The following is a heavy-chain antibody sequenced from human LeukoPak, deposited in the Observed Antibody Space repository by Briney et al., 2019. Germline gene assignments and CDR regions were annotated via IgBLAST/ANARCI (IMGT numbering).Heavy chain of an antibody. CDR2: INPNSGFA. J-gene: IGHJ4*02. CDR1: GFTFNAYY. V-gene: IGHV1-2*02. Sequence: ASVKVSCKASGFTFNAYYIHWVRQAPGQGLQWMGWINPNSGFAHYPQNFQGRLTMTRDTSISTVYMELSRLRSDDTAVYYCARGQQWLEAFDYWGLGTLVTVSS. CDR3: ARGQQWLEAFDY. D-gene: IGHD6-19*01.